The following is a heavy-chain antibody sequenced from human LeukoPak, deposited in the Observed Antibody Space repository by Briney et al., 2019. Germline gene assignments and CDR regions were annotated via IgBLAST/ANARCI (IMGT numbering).Heavy chain of an antibody. CDR2: IFHRGGT. Sequence: SETLSLTCTVSGGSISSSSYYWNWIRQPPGKGLEWIGYIFHRGGTSYNPSLKSRILFSVDTSQNQFSLKLNSVTAADTAVYYCVREILYCSGGSCYRGPFDNWGQGTLVTVSA. CDR1: GGSISSSSYY. CDR3: VREILYCSGGSCYRGPFDN. V-gene: IGHV4-30-4*01. D-gene: IGHD2-15*01. J-gene: IGHJ4*02.